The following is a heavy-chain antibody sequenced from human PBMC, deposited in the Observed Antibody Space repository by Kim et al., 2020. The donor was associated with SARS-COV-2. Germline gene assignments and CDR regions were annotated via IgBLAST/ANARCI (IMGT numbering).Heavy chain of an antibody. D-gene: IGHD4-17*01. V-gene: IGHV3-23*01. Sequence: ADSVKGRFNISRDNSKNTLYLQMNSLRAEDTAVYYCAIHTCGDPRAHFQHWGQGTLVTVSS. J-gene: IGHJ1*01. CDR3: AIHTCGDPRAHFQH.